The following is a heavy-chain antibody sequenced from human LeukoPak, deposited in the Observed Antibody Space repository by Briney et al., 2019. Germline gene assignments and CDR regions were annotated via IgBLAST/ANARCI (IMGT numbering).Heavy chain of an antibody. CDR3: ARARSTPAGFAFDI. V-gene: IGHV3-53*01. CDR1: GFTVSSNY. J-gene: IGHJ3*02. CDR2: IYSGGST. Sequence: GGSLRLSCAASGFTVSSNYMSWVRQAPGKGLEWVSVIYSGGSTYYADSVKGRFTISRDNSKNTLYLQMNSLRAEDTAVYYCARARSTPAGFAFDIWGQGTMLTVSS.